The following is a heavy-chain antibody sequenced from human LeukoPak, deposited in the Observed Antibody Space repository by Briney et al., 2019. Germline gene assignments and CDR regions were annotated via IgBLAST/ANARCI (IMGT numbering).Heavy chain of an antibody. CDR1: GGSISSSSYY. V-gene: IGHV4-39*07. Sequence: SETLSLTCTVSGGSISSSSYYWGWIRQPPGKGLEWIGSIYYSGSTYYNPSLKSRVTISVDTSKNQFSLKLSSVTAADTAVYYCARGGRGYSYGYKDYYYYYYMDVWGKGTTVTVSS. D-gene: IGHD5-18*01. CDR3: ARGGRGYSYGYKDYYYYYYMDV. CDR2: IYYSGST. J-gene: IGHJ6*03.